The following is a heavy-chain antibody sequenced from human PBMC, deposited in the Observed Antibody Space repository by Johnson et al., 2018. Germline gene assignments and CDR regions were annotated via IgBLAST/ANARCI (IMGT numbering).Heavy chain of an antibody. D-gene: IGHD1-14*01. V-gene: IGHV3-23*01. CDR2: ISDSGGRT. J-gene: IGHJ6*02. Sequence: EVQLLESGGGLVQPGGSLRLSCAASGFDFKHSGMTWFRQAPGKGLEWVSRISDSGGRTAYADSVKGRFTISRDNSKNTGYLQMNSLRAEDTAVYYCAKDKDWVTEHYGMDVWGQGTTVIVSS. CDR3: AKDKDWVTEHYGMDV. CDR1: GFDFKHSG.